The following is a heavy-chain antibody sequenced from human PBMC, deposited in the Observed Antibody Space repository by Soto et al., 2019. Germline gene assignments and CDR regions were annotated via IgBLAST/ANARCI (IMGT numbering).Heavy chain of an antibody. Sequence: ASVKVSCKASGYTFTSYDINWVRQATGQGLEWMGWMNPNSGNTGYAQKFQGRVTMTRNTSISTAYMELSSLRSEDTAVYYCARDLLLQTATYCAYYGMDVWCQRDSVTVSS. CDR1: GYTFTSYD. D-gene: IGHD2-15*01. J-gene: IGHJ6*02. CDR3: ARDLLLQTATYCAYYGMDV. V-gene: IGHV1-8*01. CDR2: MNPNSGNT.